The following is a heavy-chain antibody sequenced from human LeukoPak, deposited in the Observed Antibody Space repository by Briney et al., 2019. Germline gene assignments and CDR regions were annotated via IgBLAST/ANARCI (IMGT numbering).Heavy chain of an antibody. CDR2: ISAYNGNT. J-gene: IGHJ4*02. V-gene: IGHV1-18*04. CDR3: ARVGIHHYGILTGYSDY. D-gene: IGHD3-9*01. Sequence: ASVKVSCKASGYTFTSYGISWVRQAPGQGLEWMGWISAYNGNTNYAQKLQGRVTMTTDTSTSTAYMELRSLRSDDTAVYYCARVGIHHYGILTGYSDYWGQGTLVTVSS. CDR1: GYTFTSYG.